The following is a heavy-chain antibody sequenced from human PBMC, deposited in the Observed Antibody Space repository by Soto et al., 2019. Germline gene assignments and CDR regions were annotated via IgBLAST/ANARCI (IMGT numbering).Heavy chain of an antibody. Sequence: QVQLVESGGGVVQPGRSLRLSCAASGFTFSSYGMHWVRQAPGKGLEWVAAIWYDGSNKYYADSVKGRFTISRDNSKNTLYLQMNSLRAEDTAVYYCARDRQGYCSSTSCYAIDYWGQGTLVTVSS. D-gene: IGHD2-2*01. CDR3: ARDRQGYCSSTSCYAIDY. J-gene: IGHJ4*02. V-gene: IGHV3-33*01. CDR1: GFTFSSYG. CDR2: IWYDGSNK.